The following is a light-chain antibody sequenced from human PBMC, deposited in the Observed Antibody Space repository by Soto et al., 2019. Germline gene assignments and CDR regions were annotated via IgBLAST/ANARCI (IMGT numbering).Light chain of an antibody. CDR2: DAS. V-gene: IGKV3-11*01. Sequence: EIVLTQSPATLSLSPGERATLSCRASQTISDYLAWYQQKPGQAPRLLIYDASNRATGIPARFSGSGSGTDFTLTISSLEPEDFAVYYCQQRSNWPLYTFGQGTKLEIK. CDR1: QTISDY. J-gene: IGKJ2*01. CDR3: QQRSNWPLYT.